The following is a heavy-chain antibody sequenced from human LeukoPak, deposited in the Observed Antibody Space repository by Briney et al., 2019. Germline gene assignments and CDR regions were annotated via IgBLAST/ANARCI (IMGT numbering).Heavy chain of an antibody. D-gene: IGHD2-15*01. Sequence: GGSLRLSCAASGFTFSSYAMHRVRQAPGKGLEWVAVISYDGSNKYYADSVKGRFTISRDNSKNTLYLQMNSLRAEDTAVYYCAREVVVIAATGFDPWGQGTLVTVSS. J-gene: IGHJ5*02. CDR1: GFTFSSYA. V-gene: IGHV3-30-3*01. CDR2: ISYDGSNK. CDR3: AREVVVIAATGFDP.